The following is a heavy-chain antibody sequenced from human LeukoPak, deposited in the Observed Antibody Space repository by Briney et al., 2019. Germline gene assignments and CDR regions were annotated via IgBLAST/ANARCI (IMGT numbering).Heavy chain of an antibody. J-gene: IGHJ4*02. CDR2: INPNSGGT. D-gene: IGHD5-18*01. CDR3: ARGGWIQLWFSRYYFDY. CDR1: GYTFTGYY. V-gene: IGHV1-2*02. Sequence: ASVKVSCKASGYTFTGYYMHWVRQAPGQGLEWMGWINPNSGGTNYAQKFQGGVTMTRDTSISTAYMELSRLGSDDTAVYYCARGGWIQLWFSRYYFDYWGQGTLVTVSS.